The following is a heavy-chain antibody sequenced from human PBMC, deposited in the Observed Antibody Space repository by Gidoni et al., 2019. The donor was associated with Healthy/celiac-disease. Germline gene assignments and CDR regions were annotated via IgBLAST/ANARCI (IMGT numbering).Heavy chain of an antibody. V-gene: IGHV3-21*01. CDR1: GFTFSSYS. CDR3: ARGLDYYDSSGYYVGAFDI. J-gene: IGHJ3*02. D-gene: IGHD3-22*01. CDR2: ISSSSSYI. Sequence: EVQLVESGGGLVKPGGSLRLSCAASGFTFSSYSMNWVRQAPGKGLEWVSSISSSSSYIYYADSVKGRFTISRDNAKNSLYLQMNSLRAEDTAVYYCARGLDYYDSSGYYVGAFDIWGQGTMVTVSS.